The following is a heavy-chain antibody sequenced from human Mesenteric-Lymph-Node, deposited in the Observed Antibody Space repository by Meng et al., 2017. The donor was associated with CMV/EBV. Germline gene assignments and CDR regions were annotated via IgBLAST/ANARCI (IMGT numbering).Heavy chain of an antibody. CDR3: ARHGSYGLYDY. CDR2: INHSGST. Sequence: SETLSLTCAVYGGSFSGYYWSWIRQPPGKGLEWIGEINHSGSTNYNPSLKSRVTISVDTSKNQFSLKLSSVTAADTAVYYCARHGSYGLYDYWGQGTLVTVSS. CDR1: GGSFSGYY. J-gene: IGHJ4*02. V-gene: IGHV4-34*01. D-gene: IGHD1-26*01.